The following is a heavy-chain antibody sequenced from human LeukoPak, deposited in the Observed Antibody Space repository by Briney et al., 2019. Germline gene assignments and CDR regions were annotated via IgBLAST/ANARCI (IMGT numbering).Heavy chain of an antibody. D-gene: IGHD2-2*01. Sequence: PGGSLRLSCAASGFTFSSYAMSWVRQAPGKGLEWVSAISGSGGSTYYADSVKGRFTISRDNSKNTLYLQMNSLRAEDTAVYYCAKGGKPERRYCSSTSCSLLDYWGQGTLVTVSS. CDR1: GFTFSSYA. CDR3: AKGGKPERRYCSSTSCSLLDY. V-gene: IGHV3-23*01. J-gene: IGHJ4*02. CDR2: ISGSGGST.